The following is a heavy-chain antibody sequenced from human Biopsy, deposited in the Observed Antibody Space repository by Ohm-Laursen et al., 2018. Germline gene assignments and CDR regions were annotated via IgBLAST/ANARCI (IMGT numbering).Heavy chain of an antibody. CDR3: ARRRPIDY. V-gene: IGHV3-11*01. CDR1: GESSSGYF. CDR2: ISAAGPAM. J-gene: IGHJ4*02. Sequence: GTLSLTWAVNGESSSGYFWNWIRQAPGKGLEWISYISAAGPAMFYADSVRGRFTISRDNANNLLYLQMDSLRAEDTAVYYCARRRPIDYWGQGILVTVSS.